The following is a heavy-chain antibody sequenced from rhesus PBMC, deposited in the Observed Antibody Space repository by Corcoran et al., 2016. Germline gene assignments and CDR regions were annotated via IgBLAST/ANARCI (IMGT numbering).Heavy chain of an antibody. CDR3: ASTVAASYFDY. CDR2: IYGSDGSN. CDR1: GGSISGYYY. J-gene: IGHJ4*01. D-gene: IGHD4-29*01. V-gene: IGHV4S14*01. Sequence: QVQLQESGPGMVKPSETLSLTCAVSGGSISGYYYWGWIGQPPGKGLEWLGGIYGSDGSNFLNPSLKSRVTLSVDTSKNQFSLKLSSVTAADTAVYYCASTVAASYFDYWGQGVLVTVSS.